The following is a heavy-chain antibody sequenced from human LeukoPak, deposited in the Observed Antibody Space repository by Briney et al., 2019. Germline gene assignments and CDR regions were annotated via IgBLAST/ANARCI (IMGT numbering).Heavy chain of an antibody. V-gene: IGHV3-21*01. Sequence: PGGSLRLSCAASGFTFSSYSMNWVRQAPGKGLEWVSSISSSSSYIYYADSVKGRFTISRDNAKNSLYLQMNSLRAGDTAVYYCARVMSRVVGFDYWGQGTLVTVSS. D-gene: IGHD2-21*01. CDR1: GFTFSSYS. CDR2: ISSSSSYI. CDR3: ARVMSRVVGFDY. J-gene: IGHJ4*02.